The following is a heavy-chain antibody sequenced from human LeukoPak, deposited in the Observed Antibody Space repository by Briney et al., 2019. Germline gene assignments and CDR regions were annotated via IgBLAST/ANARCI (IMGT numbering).Heavy chain of an antibody. CDR3: AKAYYYDSSGYYYDY. D-gene: IGHD3-22*01. CDR1: GFTFSSYA. Sequence: GGPLRLSCAASGFTFSSYAMSWVRQAPGKGLEWVSAISGSGGSTYYADSVKGRFTISRDNSKNTLYLQMNSLRAEDTAVYYCAKAYYYDSSGYYYDYWGQGTLVTVSS. J-gene: IGHJ4*02. CDR2: ISGSGGST. V-gene: IGHV3-23*01.